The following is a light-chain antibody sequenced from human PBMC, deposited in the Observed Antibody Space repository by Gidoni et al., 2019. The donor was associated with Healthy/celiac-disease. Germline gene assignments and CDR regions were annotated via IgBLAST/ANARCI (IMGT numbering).Light chain of an antibody. Sequence: DIQLTQSPSFLSASVGDRVTITCRASQGISSYLAWYQQKPGKAPKLLIYAASTLQSGGPSRCSGSGSGTEFTLTISSLQPEDFATYYCQQLNSYPRLTFGGGTKVEIK. CDR1: QGISSY. J-gene: IGKJ4*01. V-gene: IGKV1-9*01. CDR2: AAS. CDR3: QQLNSYPRLT.